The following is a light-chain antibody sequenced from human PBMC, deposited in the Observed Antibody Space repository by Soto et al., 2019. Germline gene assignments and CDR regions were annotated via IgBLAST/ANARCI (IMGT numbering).Light chain of an antibody. J-gene: IGLJ7*01. CDR1: SSNIGTNY. CDR2: KTT. CDR3: AAWDDTLSGAV. Sequence: QSALTQPPSASATPGQRVTISCSGSSSNIGTNYVYWFQQLPGTAPKLLIYKTTQRPSGVPDRFSASRSGTSASLAISGLRSEDEADYYCAAWDDTLSGAVFGGGTQLTVL. V-gene: IGLV1-47*01.